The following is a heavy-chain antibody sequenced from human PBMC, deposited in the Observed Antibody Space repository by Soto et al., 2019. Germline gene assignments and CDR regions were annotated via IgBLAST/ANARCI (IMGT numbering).Heavy chain of an antibody. CDR3: ASSAIGSGSPILDY. CDR2: ISAYNGNT. D-gene: IGHD3-22*01. Sequence: QVQLVQSGAEVKKPGASVKVSCKASGYTFTSYGISWVRQAPGQGLEWMGWISAYNGNTNYAQKLQGRVTMTTDTXXSTAYMELRSLRSDDTAVYYCASSAIGSGSPILDYWGQGTLVTVSS. J-gene: IGHJ4*02. V-gene: IGHV1-18*01. CDR1: GYTFTSYG.